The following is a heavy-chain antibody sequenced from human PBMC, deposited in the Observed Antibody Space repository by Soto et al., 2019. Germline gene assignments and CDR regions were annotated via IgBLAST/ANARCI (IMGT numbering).Heavy chain of an antibody. CDR2: INSDGSST. D-gene: IGHD3-16*01. CDR3: ATDGSYAQHV. J-gene: IGHJ6*02. Sequence: EEQVVESGGGLVQPGGSLRLSCAASGFTFSSTWMHWVRQAPGKGLVWVSHINSDGSSTTYADSVRGRFTISRDNAKNTVYLQMNSLRAADTAVYYCATDGSYAQHVWGQGTTVTVSS. CDR1: GFTFSSTW. V-gene: IGHV3-74*03.